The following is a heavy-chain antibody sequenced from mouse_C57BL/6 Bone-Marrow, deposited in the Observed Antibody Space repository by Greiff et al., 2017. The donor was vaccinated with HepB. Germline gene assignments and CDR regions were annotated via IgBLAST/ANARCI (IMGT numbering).Heavy chain of an antibody. CDR2: ISSGGSYT. J-gene: IGHJ2*01. CDR3: AGHSITTVVVFDY. V-gene: IGHV5-6*01. D-gene: IGHD1-1*01. Sequence: VQLKESGGDLVKPGGSLKLSCAASGFTFSSYGMSWVRQTPDKRLEWVATISSGGSYTYYPNSVKGRFTISRDNAKNTLYLQMSSMKSEDTAMYYCAGHSITTVVVFDYWGQGTTLTVSS. CDR1: GFTFSSYG.